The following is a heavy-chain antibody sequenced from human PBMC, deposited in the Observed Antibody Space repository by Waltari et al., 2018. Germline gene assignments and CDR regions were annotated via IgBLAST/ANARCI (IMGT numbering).Heavy chain of an antibody. Sequence: QVQLQQWGAGLLKPSETLSLTCAVYGGSFSGYYWSWIRQPPGKGLEWIGEINHSGSTNDNPSLKSRVTISVDTSKNQFSLKLSSVTAADTAVYYCARGKNYYGSGTHYYYYMDVWGKGTTVTVSS. D-gene: IGHD3-10*01. V-gene: IGHV4-34*01. CDR1: GGSFSGYY. CDR3: ARGKNYYGSGTHYYYYMDV. CDR2: INHSGST. J-gene: IGHJ6*03.